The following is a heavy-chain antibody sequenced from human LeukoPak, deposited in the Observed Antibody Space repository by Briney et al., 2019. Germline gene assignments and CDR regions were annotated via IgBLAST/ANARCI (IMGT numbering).Heavy chain of an antibody. CDR3: AKDVIGDRRVYIDH. CDR1: GYTFTDYN. D-gene: IGHD4-17*01. Sequence: ASVKLSCKTSGYTFTDYNIDWVRQAPGQGLEWMGLTNPKTGGTEYAQKFQGRVTVTRDTSINTAYMELTSLKSDDTAVYYCAKDVIGDRRVYIDHWGRGTAVTASS. V-gene: IGHV1-2*02. CDR2: TNPKTGGT. J-gene: IGHJ4*02.